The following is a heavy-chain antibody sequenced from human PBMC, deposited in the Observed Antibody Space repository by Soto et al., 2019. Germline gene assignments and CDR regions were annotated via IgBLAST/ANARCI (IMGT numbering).Heavy chain of an antibody. D-gene: IGHD2-8*01. CDR1: GGTFSSYA. CDR2: IIPIFGTA. V-gene: IGHV1-69*06. Sequence: SVKVSCKASGGTFSSYAISWVRQAPGQGLEWMGGIIPIFGTANYAQKFQGRVTVTADKSTSTAYMELSSLRSEDTAVYYCARLIMRNYYFEYWGQGTLLTVS. CDR3: ARLIMRNYYFEY. J-gene: IGHJ4*02.